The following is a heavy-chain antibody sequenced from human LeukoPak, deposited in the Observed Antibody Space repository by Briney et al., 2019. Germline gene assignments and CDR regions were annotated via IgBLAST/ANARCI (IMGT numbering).Heavy chain of an antibody. D-gene: IGHD3-22*01. Sequence: GGSLRLSCAVSGFTFSDYYMSWIRQAPGKGLEWVSYISSSGSTIYYADSVKGRFTISRDNAKNSLYLQMNSLRAEDTAVYYCARDYDSSGYSDAFDIWGQGTMVTVSS. J-gene: IGHJ3*02. CDR1: GFTFSDYY. CDR3: ARDYDSSGYSDAFDI. V-gene: IGHV3-11*04. CDR2: ISSSGSTI.